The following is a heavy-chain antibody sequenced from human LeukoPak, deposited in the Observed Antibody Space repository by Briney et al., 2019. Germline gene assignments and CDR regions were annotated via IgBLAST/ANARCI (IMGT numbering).Heavy chain of an antibody. CDR3: ARDRFYASGSYFGTFDY. J-gene: IGHJ4*02. CDR2: FSGSGGST. Sequence: GGSLRLSCAASGFIFSNYAMSWVRQAPGKGLQWVSAFSGSGGSTYYADSVKGRFTISRDNSKNTLYLQMNSLRAEDTAVYYCARDRFYASGSYFGTFDYWGQGTLVTVSS. D-gene: IGHD1-26*01. V-gene: IGHV3-23*01. CDR1: GFIFSNYA.